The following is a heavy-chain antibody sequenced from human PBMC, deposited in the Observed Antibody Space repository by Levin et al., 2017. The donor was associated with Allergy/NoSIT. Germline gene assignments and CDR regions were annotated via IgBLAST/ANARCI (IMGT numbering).Heavy chain of an antibody. CDR1: GFTFSSYE. V-gene: IGHV3-48*03. CDR3: ARAYCSSTSCYGVDY. J-gene: IGHJ4*02. Sequence: PGGSLRLSCAASGFTFSSYEVNWVRQAPGKGLEWVSQISSSGSNRFYADSVKGRFTISRDNAKNSLYLQMNSLRAEDTAVYDCARAYCSSTSCYGVDYWGQGTLVTVSS. D-gene: IGHD2-2*01. CDR2: ISSSGSNR.